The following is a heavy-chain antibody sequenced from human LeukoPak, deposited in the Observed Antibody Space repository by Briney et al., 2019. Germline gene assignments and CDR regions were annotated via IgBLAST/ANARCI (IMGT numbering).Heavy chain of an antibody. V-gene: IGHV3-23*01. Sequence: GGSLRLSCAASGFIFSSYSMNWVRQAPGKGLEWVSAISGSGGSTYYADSVKGRFTISRDNSKNTLYLQMNSLRAEDTAVYYCAKMSDCSGGSCYQRYFDYWGQGTLVTVSS. CDR3: AKMSDCSGGSCYQRYFDY. J-gene: IGHJ4*02. CDR2: ISGSGGST. D-gene: IGHD2-15*01. CDR1: GFIFSSYS.